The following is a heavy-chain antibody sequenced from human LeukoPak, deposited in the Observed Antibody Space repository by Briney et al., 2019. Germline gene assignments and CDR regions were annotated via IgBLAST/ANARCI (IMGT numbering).Heavy chain of an antibody. V-gene: IGHV4-39*07. CDR3: ARYGDYDPPFDY. D-gene: IGHD4-17*01. CDR1: GGSISSSSYY. J-gene: IGHJ4*02. CDR2: IYYSGST. Sequence: SETLSLTCTVSGGSISSSSYYWGWIRQPPGKGLEWIGSIYYSGSTYYNPSLKSRVTISVDTSKNQFSLKLSSVTAADTAVYYCARYGDYDPPFDYWGQGTLVTVSS.